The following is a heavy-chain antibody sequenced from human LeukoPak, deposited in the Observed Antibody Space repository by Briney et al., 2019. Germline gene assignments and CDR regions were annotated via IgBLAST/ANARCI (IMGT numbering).Heavy chain of an antibody. Sequence: ASVKVSCKASGYTFTGYYMHWVRHAPGQGLEWMGWINPNSGGTNYAQKFQGRVTMTRDTSISTAYMELSRLRSDDTAVYYCARDGLEVTMVRGVSNWFDPWGQGTLVTVSS. V-gene: IGHV1-2*02. CDR2: INPNSGGT. CDR1: GYTFTGYY. D-gene: IGHD3-10*01. J-gene: IGHJ5*02. CDR3: ARDGLEVTMVRGVSNWFDP.